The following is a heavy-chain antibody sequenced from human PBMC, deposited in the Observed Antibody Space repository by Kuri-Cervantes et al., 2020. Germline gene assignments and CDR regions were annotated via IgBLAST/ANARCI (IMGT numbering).Heavy chain of an antibody. CDR2: ISYDGSNK. D-gene: IGHD4-17*01. CDR3: ARGPPYGDAFDI. J-gene: IGHJ3*02. CDR1: GFTFSSYA. Sequence: GESLKISCAASGFTFSSYAMHWVRQAPGKGLEWVAVISYDGSNKYYADSVKGRFTISRDNSKNTLYLQMNSLRAEDTAVYYCARGPPYGDAFDIWGQGTMVTVSS. V-gene: IGHV3-30*07.